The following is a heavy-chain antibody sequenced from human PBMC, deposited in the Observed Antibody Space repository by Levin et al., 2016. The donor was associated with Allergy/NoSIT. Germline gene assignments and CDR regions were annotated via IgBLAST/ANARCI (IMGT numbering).Heavy chain of an antibody. CDR2: ISGSGAGT. J-gene: IGHJ6*02. Sequence: WIRQPPGKGLEWVSTISGSGAGTYYADRVKGRFTISRDNSKDTLYLQMNSLRGEDTAVYYCARTPGIAAAGLGYYYYYYGMDVWGQGTTVTVSS. CDR3: ARTPGIAAAGLGYYYYYYGMDV. V-gene: IGHV3-23*01. D-gene: IGHD6-13*01.